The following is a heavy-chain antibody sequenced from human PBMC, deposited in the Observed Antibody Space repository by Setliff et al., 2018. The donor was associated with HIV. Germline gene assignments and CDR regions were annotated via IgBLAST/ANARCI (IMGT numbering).Heavy chain of an antibody. Sequence: PSETLSLTCTVSGGSISTYYWSWIRQPPGKGLEWMGNIYYSGSTNYNPSLKSRVTISVDTSKNQFSLKLSSVTAADTAVYYCARGQGRFSFGAQLGYYGSGLWGQGTLVTVSS. CDR2: IYYSGST. CDR3: ARGQGRFSFGAQLGYYGSGL. D-gene: IGHD3-10*01. CDR1: GGSISTYY. V-gene: IGHV4-59*01. J-gene: IGHJ4*02.